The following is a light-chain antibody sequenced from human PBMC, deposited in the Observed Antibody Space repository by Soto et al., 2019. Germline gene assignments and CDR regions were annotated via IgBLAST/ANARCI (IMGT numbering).Light chain of an antibody. J-gene: IGKJ1*01. CDR1: QSISSW. V-gene: IGKV1-5*03. CDR3: QQYNSYWT. Sequence: DIPMTQSPSTLSASVGDRVTITCWASQSISSWLAWYQQKPWKAPKLLSYKASSLESGVPSRFSGSGSGTEFTLTISSLQPDDFATYYCQQYNSYWTFGQGTKVEIK. CDR2: KAS.